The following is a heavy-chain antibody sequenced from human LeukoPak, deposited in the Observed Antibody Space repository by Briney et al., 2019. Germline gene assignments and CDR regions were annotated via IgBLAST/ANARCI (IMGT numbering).Heavy chain of an antibody. Sequence: GGSLRLSCAASGFSFSSYGMQWVRQAPGEGLQWVAVVSYDGSNIDYADSVKGRFTISRDNSKNTLYLQMNSLRAEDTAVYYCAQGFTAIIYWGQGTLVTVSS. CDR1: GFSFSSYG. V-gene: IGHV3-30*03. CDR3: AQGFTAIIY. D-gene: IGHD2-21*02. J-gene: IGHJ4*02. CDR2: VSYDGSNI.